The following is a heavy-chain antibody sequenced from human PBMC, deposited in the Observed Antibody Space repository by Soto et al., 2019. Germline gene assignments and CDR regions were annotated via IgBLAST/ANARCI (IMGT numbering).Heavy chain of an antibody. J-gene: IGHJ6*02. CDR1: GYTFTSYG. CDR2: ISAYNGNT. V-gene: IGHV1-18*04. CDR3: ARTQWLVSFYYYGMDV. D-gene: IGHD6-19*01. Sequence: GSVKVSCKASGYTFTSYGISWVRQAPGQGLEWMGWISAYNGNTNYAQKLQGRVTMTTDTSTSTAYMELRSLRSDDTAVYYCARTQWLVSFYYYGMDVWGQGTTVTVSS.